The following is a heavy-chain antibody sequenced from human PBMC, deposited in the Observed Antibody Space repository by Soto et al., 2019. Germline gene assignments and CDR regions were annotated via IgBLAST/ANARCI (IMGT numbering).Heavy chain of an antibody. CDR2: ISYDGSNK. CDR3: AKDLAVRGYFDY. Sequence: VQLVESGGGVVQPGRSLRLSCAASGFTFSSYGMHWVRQAPGKGLEWVAVISYDGSNKYYADSVKGRFTISRDNSKNTLYLQMNSLRAEDTAVYYCAKDLAVRGYFDYWGQGTLVTVSS. V-gene: IGHV3-30*18. CDR1: GFTFSSYG. J-gene: IGHJ4*02. D-gene: IGHD3-10*01.